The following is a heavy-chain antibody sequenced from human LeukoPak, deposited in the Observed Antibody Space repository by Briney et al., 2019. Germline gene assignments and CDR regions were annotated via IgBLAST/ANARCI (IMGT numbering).Heavy chain of an antibody. J-gene: IGHJ4*02. V-gene: IGHV4-61*09. CDR3: ASNGAARPFDY. CDR1: GGSISSGSYY. D-gene: IGHD6-6*01. CDR2: IYTSGST. Sequence: SETLSLTCTVSGGSISSGSYYWSWIRQPAGKGLEWIGHIYTSGSTNYNPSLKSRVTISVDTSKNQFSLKLSSVTAADTAVYYCASNGAARPFDYWGQGTLVTVSS.